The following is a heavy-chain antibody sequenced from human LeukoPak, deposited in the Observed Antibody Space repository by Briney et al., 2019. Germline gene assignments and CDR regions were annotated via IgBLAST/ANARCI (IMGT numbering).Heavy chain of an antibody. CDR1: GFTVSSDY. Sequence: GGSLRLSCAASGFTVSSDYMGWVRQAPGKGLVWVSSINSDGSSTSYADSVKGRFTISRDNAKNTLYLQMNTLRAEDTAVYYCASLDYWGQGTPVTVSS. J-gene: IGHJ4*02. V-gene: IGHV3-74*01. CDR2: INSDGSST. CDR3: ASLDY.